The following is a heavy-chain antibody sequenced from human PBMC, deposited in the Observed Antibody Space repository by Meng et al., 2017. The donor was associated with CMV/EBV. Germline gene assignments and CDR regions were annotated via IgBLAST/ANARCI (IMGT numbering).Heavy chain of an antibody. Sequence: GESLKISCTASGFTFGDYAMSWVRQAPGKGLEWVGFIRSKAYGGTTEYAASVKGRFTISRDDSKSIAYLQMNSPKTEDTAVYYCTRPSNSITIFGVVTSLSDYWGQGTLVTVSS. V-gene: IGHV3-49*04. CDR2: IRSKAYGGTT. D-gene: IGHD3-3*01. CDR1: GFTFGDYA. J-gene: IGHJ4*02. CDR3: TRPSNSITIFGVVTSLSDY.